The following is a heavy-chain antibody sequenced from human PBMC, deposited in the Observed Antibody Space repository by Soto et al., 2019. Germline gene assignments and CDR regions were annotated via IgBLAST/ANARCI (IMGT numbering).Heavy chain of an antibody. CDR3: ARGAPQGYCSRTSCYKGHLDV. CDR2: IIPIFGTA. CDR1: GGTFSSYA. V-gene: IGHV1-69*01. Sequence: QVQLVQSGAEVKKPGSSVKVSCQASGGTFSSYAISWVRQAPGQGLEWMGGIIPIFGTANYAQKFQGRVTITADESTSTAYMELSSLRSEDTAVYYCARGAPQGYCSRTSCYKGHLDVWGQGTTVTVSS. D-gene: IGHD2-2*02. J-gene: IGHJ6*02.